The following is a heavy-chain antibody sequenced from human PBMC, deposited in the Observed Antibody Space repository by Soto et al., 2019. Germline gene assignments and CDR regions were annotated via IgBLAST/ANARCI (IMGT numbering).Heavy chain of an antibody. Sequence: QVQLVESGGGVVQPGRSLRLSCAASGFTFSSYAMHWVRQAPGKGLEWVAVISYDGSNKYYADSVKGQFTISRDNSKNTRYLQMNSLRAEDTAVYYCARGRSSSWPFDYWGQGTLVTVSS. V-gene: IGHV3-30-3*01. D-gene: IGHD6-13*01. CDR1: GFTFSSYA. CDR3: ARGRSSSWPFDY. CDR2: ISYDGSNK. J-gene: IGHJ4*02.